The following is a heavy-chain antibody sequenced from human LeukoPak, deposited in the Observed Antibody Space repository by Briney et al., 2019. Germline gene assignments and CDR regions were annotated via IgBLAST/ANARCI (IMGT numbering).Heavy chain of an antibody. Sequence: SEILSLTCTVSGGSISSGDYYWSWIRQPPGKGLEWIGYIYYSGSTYYNPSLKSRVTISVDASKNQFSLKLSSVTAADTAVFYWARASILWWWGSDYWGQGTLVTVSS. D-gene: IGHD2-21*01. CDR3: ARASILWWWGSDY. CDR1: GGSISSGDYY. CDR2: IYYSGST. J-gene: IGHJ4*02. V-gene: IGHV4-30-4*08.